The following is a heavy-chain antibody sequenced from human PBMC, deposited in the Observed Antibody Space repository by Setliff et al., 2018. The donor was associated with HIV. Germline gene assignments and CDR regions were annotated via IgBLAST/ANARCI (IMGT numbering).Heavy chain of an antibody. CDR2: ISSSSDYI. Sequence: GGSLRLSCAASGFTFSSYSMNWVRQAPGKGLEWVSSISSSSDYIYNADSVKGRFTISRDNAKNSLYLQMNGLRAEDTAVYYCANPGAYGDYGVGRGFDYWGQGTLVTVSS. CDR1: GFTFSSYS. J-gene: IGHJ4*02. V-gene: IGHV3-21*01. D-gene: IGHD4-17*01. CDR3: ANPGAYGDYGVGRGFDY.